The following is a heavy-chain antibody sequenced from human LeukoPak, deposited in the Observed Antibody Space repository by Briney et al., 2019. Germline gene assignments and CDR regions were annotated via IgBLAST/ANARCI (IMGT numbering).Heavy chain of an antibody. Sequence: GRSLRLSCAASGFTFSNYGMHWVRQAPGKGLEWVAVISYDGFNKHYGDSVKGRFTISRDNSKSTLYLQMNSLRAEDTAVYYCAKDNSPPYDSSGYFYPWGQGTLVTVSS. J-gene: IGHJ5*02. CDR3: AKDNSPPYDSSGYFYP. CDR1: GFTFSNYG. CDR2: ISYDGFNK. D-gene: IGHD3-22*01. V-gene: IGHV3-30*18.